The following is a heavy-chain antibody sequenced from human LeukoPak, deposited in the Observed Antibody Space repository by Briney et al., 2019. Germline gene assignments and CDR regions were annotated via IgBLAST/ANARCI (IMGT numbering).Heavy chain of an antibody. D-gene: IGHD2-2*03. J-gene: IGHJ4*02. Sequence: WVSAISADGASTLYADSVNGQFTISRDNSKNTVYLQMNSLRAEDTAVYFCARWIYYFDFWGQGTLVTVSS. CDR2: ISADGAST. CDR3: ARWIYYFDF. V-gene: IGHV3-23*01.